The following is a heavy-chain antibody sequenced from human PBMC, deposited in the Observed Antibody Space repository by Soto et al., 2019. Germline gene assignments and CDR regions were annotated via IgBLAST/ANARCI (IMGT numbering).Heavy chain of an antibody. J-gene: IGHJ4*01. D-gene: IGHD3-22*01. CDR2: INVDGSDT. CDR3: AGDSRHDSGVGGDY. Sequence: GGSLRLSCAASAFTFSTHWMQWVRQAPGKGLVWVSRINVDGSDTTCADSVKGRHTIYRDNAKNTLYLHVNNLRVEDTAVYLCAGDSRHDSGVGGDYWGQGNLGTVSS. CDR1: AFTFSTHW. V-gene: IGHV3-74*03.